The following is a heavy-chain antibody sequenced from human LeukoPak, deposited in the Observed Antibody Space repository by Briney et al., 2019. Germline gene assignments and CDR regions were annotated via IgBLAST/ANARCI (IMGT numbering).Heavy chain of an antibody. CDR3: ATSDILTGYTVDY. CDR1: GYTLTELS. Sequence: GASVKVSCKASGYTLTELSMHWVRQAPGKGLEWMGGFDPEDGETIYAQKLQGRVTMTEDTSTDTAYMELSSLRSGDTAVYYCATSDILTGYTVDYWGQGTLVTVSS. CDR2: FDPEDGET. V-gene: IGHV1-24*01. D-gene: IGHD3-9*01. J-gene: IGHJ4*02.